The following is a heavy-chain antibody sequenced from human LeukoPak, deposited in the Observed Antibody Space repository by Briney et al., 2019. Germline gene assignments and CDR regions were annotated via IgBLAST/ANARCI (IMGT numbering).Heavy chain of an antibody. V-gene: IGHV4-61*02. CDR2: IYTSGST. CDR1: GGSISSGSYY. D-gene: IGHD6-13*01. CDR3: ARRIAEAPMSWFDP. Sequence: SETLSLTCTVSGGSISSGSYYWSWIRQPAGKGLEWIGRIYTSGSTNYNPSLKSQVTISVDTSKNQFSQKLRSVTAAGTAVYYCARRIAEAPMSWFDPWGQGTLVTVSS. J-gene: IGHJ5*02.